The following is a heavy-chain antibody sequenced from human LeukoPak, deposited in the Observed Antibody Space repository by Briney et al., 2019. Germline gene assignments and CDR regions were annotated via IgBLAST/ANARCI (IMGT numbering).Heavy chain of an antibody. CDR2: IRYDGNNK. Sequence: GYLRLSCVASGFAFNMYGMHWVRQAPGKGLEWVGIIRYDGNNKNNADSVKGRFTISRDNSKNTVYLQMNSLRPEDTAVYYCAKTFCSGGTCYPYNYYYMDVWGKGTAVTVSS. V-gene: IGHV3-30*02. J-gene: IGHJ6*03. CDR1: GFAFNMYG. D-gene: IGHD2-15*01. CDR3: AKTFCSGGTCYPYNYYYMDV.